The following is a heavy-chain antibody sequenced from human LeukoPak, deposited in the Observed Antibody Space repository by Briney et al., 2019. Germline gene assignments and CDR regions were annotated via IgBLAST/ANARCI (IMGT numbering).Heavy chain of an antibody. J-gene: IGHJ3*02. CDR3: ARDAPGITIFGVEPNI. D-gene: IGHD3-3*01. Sequence: GRSLRLSCAASGFTFSSYSMNWVRQAPGKGLEWVSSISSSSSYIYYADSVKGRFTISRDNAKNSLYLQMNSLRAEDTAVHYCARDAPGITIFGVEPNIWGQGTMVTVSS. V-gene: IGHV3-21*01. CDR1: GFTFSSYS. CDR2: ISSSSSYI.